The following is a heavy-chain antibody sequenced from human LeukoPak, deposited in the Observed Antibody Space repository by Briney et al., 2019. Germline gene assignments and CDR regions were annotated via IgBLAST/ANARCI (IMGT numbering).Heavy chain of an antibody. J-gene: IGHJ4*02. CDR2: IKQDGSEK. CDR1: GFTFSSYW. D-gene: IGHD2-2*01. Sequence: GGSLRLSCAASGFTFSSYWMSWVRQAPGKGLEWVANIKQDGSEKYYVDSVKGRFTISRDNAKNSLYLQMNSLRAEDTAVYYCARDRVYCSSTSCYAGIGLGDYWGQGTLVTVSS. V-gene: IGHV3-7*01. CDR3: ARDRVYCSSTSCYAGIGLGDY.